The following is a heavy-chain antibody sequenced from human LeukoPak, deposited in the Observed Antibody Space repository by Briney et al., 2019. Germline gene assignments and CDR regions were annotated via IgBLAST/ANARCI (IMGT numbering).Heavy chain of an antibody. CDR1: GGTFSSYA. CDR3: ARVYNWNSGVDY. CDR2: INPNSGGT. D-gene: IGHD1-7*01. V-gene: IGHV1-2*02. Sequence: GASVKVSCKASGGTFSSYAISWVRQAPGQGLEWMGWINPNSGGTNYAQKFQGRVTMTRDTSISTAYMELSRLRSDDTAVYYCARVYNWNSGVDYWGQGTPVTVSS. J-gene: IGHJ4*02.